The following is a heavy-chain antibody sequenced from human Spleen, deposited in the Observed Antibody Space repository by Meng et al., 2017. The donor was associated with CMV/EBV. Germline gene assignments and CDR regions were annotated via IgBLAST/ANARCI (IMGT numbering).Heavy chain of an antibody. D-gene: IGHD3-22*01. Sequence: SLKISCAASGFTFDDYAMHWVRQAPGKGLEWVSGISWNSGSRGYVDSVKGRFTISRDNAKNSLYLHMNSLRVEDTALYYCAKGGYYYDSSAYYEGPDYWGQGTLVTVSS. CDR1: GFTFDDYA. J-gene: IGHJ4*02. V-gene: IGHV3-9*01. CDR3: AKGGYYYDSSAYYEGPDY. CDR2: ISWNSGSR.